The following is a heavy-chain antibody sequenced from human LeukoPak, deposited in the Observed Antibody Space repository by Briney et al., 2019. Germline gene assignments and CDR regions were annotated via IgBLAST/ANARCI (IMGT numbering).Heavy chain of an antibody. Sequence: SETLSLTCTVSGGSISSYYWSWIRQPPGKGLEWIGYIYYSGSTNYNPSLKSRVTISVDTSKNQFSLKLSSVTAADTAVYYCARAYCSGGSCYFGLNFDYWGQGTLGTVSS. CDR3: ARAYCSGGSCYFGLNFDY. D-gene: IGHD2-15*01. CDR1: GGSISSYY. J-gene: IGHJ4*02. V-gene: IGHV4-59*01. CDR2: IYYSGST.